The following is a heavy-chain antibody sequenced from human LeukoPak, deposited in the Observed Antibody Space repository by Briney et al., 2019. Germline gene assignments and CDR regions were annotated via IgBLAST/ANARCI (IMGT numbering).Heavy chain of an antibody. CDR1: GFIFSDYG. Sequence: GGSLRLSCGVSGFIFSDYGMHWVRQAPGKGLEWVASIRFDGSNNYYADSVKGRFTISRDNSRNTLYLQMTSLRPEDTAVYYCAKDAEAAGTNWFDPWGQGALVTVSS. CDR3: AKDAEAAGTNWFDP. CDR2: IRFDGSNN. J-gene: IGHJ5*02. D-gene: IGHD6-13*01. V-gene: IGHV3-30*02.